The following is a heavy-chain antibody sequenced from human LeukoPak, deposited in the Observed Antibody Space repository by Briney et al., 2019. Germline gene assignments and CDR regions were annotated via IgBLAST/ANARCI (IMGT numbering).Heavy chain of an antibody. J-gene: IGHJ4*02. CDR1: GYTFTGYY. CDR2: INPNSGGT. CDR3: AREGYYYDSSGYYFEFGFSDY. D-gene: IGHD3-22*01. Sequence: ASVKVSCKASGYTFTGYYMHWVRQAPGQGLEWMGWINPNSGGTNYAQKFQGRVTMTRDTSISTAYMELSRLRSDDTAVYYCAREGYYYDSSGYYFEFGFSDYWGQGTLVTVSS. V-gene: IGHV1-2*02.